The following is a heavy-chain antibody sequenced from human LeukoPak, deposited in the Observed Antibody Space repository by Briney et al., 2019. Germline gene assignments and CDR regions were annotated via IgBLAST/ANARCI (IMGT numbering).Heavy chain of an antibody. CDR1: GFTFSSYA. D-gene: IGHD1-26*01. Sequence: GGSLRLSCAASGFTFSSYAMHWVRQAPGKGLEWVAVISYDGSNKYYADSVKGRFTISRDNSKNTLYLQMNSLRAEDTAVYYCAKGWDYGMDVWGQGTTVTVSS. V-gene: IGHV3-30-3*01. CDR3: AKGWDYGMDV. J-gene: IGHJ6*02. CDR2: ISYDGSNK.